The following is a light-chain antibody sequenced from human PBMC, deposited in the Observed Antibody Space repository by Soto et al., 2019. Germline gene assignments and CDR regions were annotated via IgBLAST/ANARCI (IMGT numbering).Light chain of an antibody. CDR3: VSAVILST. CDR2: GAS. Sequence: GVKQSPAALSVCTRERVTLSCRARQSVSSMLAWYQQKPGQAPRLLIYGASNRATGIPDRFSGSGSGTDFTLTIFILEPEGIRVYSTVSAVILSTFC. J-gene: IGKJ4*02. CDR1: QSVSSM. V-gene: IGKV3D-15*03.